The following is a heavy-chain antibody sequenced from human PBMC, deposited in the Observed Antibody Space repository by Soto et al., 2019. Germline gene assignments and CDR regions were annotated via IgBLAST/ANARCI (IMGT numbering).Heavy chain of an antibody. CDR2: ISSSSHYI. V-gene: IGHV3-21*01. D-gene: IGHD5-18*01. Sequence: EVELVESGGSLVKPGGSSGLSCAASGFTFSSHTMHWVRQAPGKGLEWVSSISSSSHYIYYADSVKGRFTISRDNARNSLYLQMNSLRGEDTAVYYCARDAAGDTAVAATYWYFDFWGRGTLVTVSS. CDR1: GFTFSSHT. CDR3: ARDAAGDTAVAATYWYFDF. J-gene: IGHJ2*01.